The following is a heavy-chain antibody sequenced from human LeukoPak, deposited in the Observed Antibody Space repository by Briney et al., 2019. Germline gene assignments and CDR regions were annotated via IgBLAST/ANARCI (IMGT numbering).Heavy chain of an antibody. CDR2: IWYDGSNK. Sequence: GGSLRLSCAASGFTSSSYGMHWVRQAPGKGLEWAAVIWYDGSNKYYADSVKGRFTISRDNSKNTLYLQMNSLRAEDTAVYYCARSMVATWTFNYWGQGTLVTVSS. CDR3: ARSMVATWTFNY. J-gene: IGHJ4*02. D-gene: IGHD5-12*01. V-gene: IGHV3-33*01. CDR1: GFTSSSYG.